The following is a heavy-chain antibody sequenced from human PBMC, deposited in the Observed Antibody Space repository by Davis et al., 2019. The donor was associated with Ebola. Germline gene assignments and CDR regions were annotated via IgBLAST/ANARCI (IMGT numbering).Heavy chain of an antibody. CDR2: ISYDGSNK. CDR1: GFTFSSYG. CDR3: AKVSGSYGY. Sequence: SLKISCAASGFTFSSYGMHWVRQAPGKGLEWVAVISYDGSNKYYADSVKGRFTISRDNSKNTLYLQMNSLRAEDTAVYYCAKVSGSYGYWGQGTLVTVSS. J-gene: IGHJ4*02. D-gene: IGHD1-26*01. V-gene: IGHV3-30*18.